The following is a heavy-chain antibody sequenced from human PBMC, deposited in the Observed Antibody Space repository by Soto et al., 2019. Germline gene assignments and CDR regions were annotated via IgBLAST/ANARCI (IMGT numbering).Heavy chain of an antibody. J-gene: IGHJ6*02. D-gene: IGHD2-15*01. Sequence: EVQLVDSGGGLVRPGASLRLSCEVSGFTFSMYSMSRVRQSPGQGLEWVAKIPQDAIDGHYADSVKGRFTKSRDNGKNSLYLQLNNLRAEDTAVYYCARDHPVLPADDFFYGSDVWGRGATVIVSS. CDR3: ARDHPVLPADDFFYGSDV. CDR2: IPQDAIDG. CDR1: GFTFSMYS. V-gene: IGHV3-7*03.